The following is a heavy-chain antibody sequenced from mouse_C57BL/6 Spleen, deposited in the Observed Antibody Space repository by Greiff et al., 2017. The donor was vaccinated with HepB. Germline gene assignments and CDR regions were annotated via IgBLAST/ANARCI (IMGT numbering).Heavy chain of an antibody. CDR1: GFTFSSYG. V-gene: IGHV5-6*01. D-gene: IGHD3-2*02. Sequence: EVQGVESGGDLVKPGGSLKLSCAASGFTFSSYGMSWVRQTPDKRLEWVATISSGGSYTYYPDSVKGRFTISRDNAKNTLYLQMSSLKSEDTAMYYCARQGDSSVPYYFDYWGQGTTLTVSS. CDR2: ISSGGSYT. J-gene: IGHJ2*01. CDR3: ARQGDSSVPYYFDY.